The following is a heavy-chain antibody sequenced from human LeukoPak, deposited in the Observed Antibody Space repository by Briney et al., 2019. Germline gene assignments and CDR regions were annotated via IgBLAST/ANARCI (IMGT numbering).Heavy chain of an antibody. V-gene: IGHV1-24*01. Sequence: GASVKVSCKVSGYTLTELSMHWVRQAPGKGLEWMGGFDPEDGETIYAQKFQGRVTITTDESTSTAYMELSSLRSEDTAVYYCASGTPRRSTVTTYLLRYWGQGTLVTVSS. CDR3: ASGTPRRSTVTTYLLRY. CDR2: FDPEDGET. D-gene: IGHD4-11*01. CDR1: GYTLTELS. J-gene: IGHJ4*02.